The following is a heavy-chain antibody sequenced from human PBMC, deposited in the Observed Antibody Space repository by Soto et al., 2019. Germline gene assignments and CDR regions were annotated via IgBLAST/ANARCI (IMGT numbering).Heavy chain of an antibody. J-gene: IGHJ6*02. D-gene: IGHD1-7*01. CDR2: INPNSGGT. CDR1: GYSFTGYY. Sequence: QVQLVQSGAEVKKPGASVRVSCKASGYSFTGYYVHWVRLAPGQGLEWMGWINPNSGGTNHAQKFLGRVTMTRDTSISTAYMELTRLTSNDTAVYFCAREAGTIGNYYYGMDVWGQGTTVTVS. V-gene: IGHV1-2*02. CDR3: AREAGTIGNYYYGMDV.